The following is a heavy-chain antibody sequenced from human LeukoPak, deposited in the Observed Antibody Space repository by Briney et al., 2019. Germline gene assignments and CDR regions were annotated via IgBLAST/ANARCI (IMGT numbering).Heavy chain of an antibody. V-gene: IGHV4-34*01. CDR2: INHSGST. CDR3: ARGVDIVVVVARGLNWFDP. CDR1: AGCCRGYY. J-gene: IGHJ5*02. Sequence: SEYLALTCAVRAGCCRGYYWCWIREPLRKGLEWIGEINHSGSTNYNPSLKSRVTISVDTSKNQFSLKLSSVTAADTAVYYCARGVDIVVVVARGLNWFDPWGQGTLVSVSS. D-gene: IGHD2-15*01.